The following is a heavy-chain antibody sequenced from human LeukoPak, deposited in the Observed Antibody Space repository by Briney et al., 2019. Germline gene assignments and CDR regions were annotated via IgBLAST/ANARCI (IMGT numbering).Heavy chain of an antibody. V-gene: IGHV4-4*07. J-gene: IGHJ6*03. D-gene: IGHD6-19*01. CDR2: IFISGNT. CDR3: ARGTNIAVAHYYYYYMDV. CDR1: GGSISSYY. Sequence: SETLSLTCTVSGGSISSYYWSWIRQPPGKGLEWIGRIFISGNTNYNPSLKSRVTMSVDTSKNQFSLNLSSVTAADTAVYYCARGTNIAVAHYYYYYMDVWGKGTTVTISS.